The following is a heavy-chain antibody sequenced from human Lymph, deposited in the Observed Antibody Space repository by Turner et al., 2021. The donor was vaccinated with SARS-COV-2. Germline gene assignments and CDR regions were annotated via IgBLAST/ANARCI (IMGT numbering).Heavy chain of an antibody. V-gene: IGHV3-21*01. CDR1: AFTFSTYS. J-gene: IGHJ4*02. CDR2: ISSSSSYI. D-gene: IGHD4-17*01. CDR3: ARDIPTTADYFDY. Sequence: EVQLVESGGGLVKPGWSLRLSCAASAFTFSTYSMNWVRQAPGKGLEWISSISSSSSYIYYADSVKGRFTISRDDAKNSLYLQMNSLRAEDTAVYYCARDIPTTADYFDYWGQGTLVTVSS.